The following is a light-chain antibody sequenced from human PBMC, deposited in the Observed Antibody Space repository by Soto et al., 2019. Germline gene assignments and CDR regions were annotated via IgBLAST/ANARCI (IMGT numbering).Light chain of an antibody. V-gene: IGLV1-51*01. CDR2: DNN. CDR1: GSNIGNNF. J-gene: IGLJ1*01. CDR3: GTWDNSLDAYV. Sequence: VLTQPPSVSAAPGQRVTISCFGSGSNIGNNFVSWYQQFPGTSPKLLIYDNNKRPSGIPGRFSGSKSGTSATLDITGLQTGDEADYYCGTWDNSLDAYVFGAGTKVTVL.